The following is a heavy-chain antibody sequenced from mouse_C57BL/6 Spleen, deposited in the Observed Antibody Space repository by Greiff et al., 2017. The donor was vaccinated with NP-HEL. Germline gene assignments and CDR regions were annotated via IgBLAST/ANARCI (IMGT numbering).Heavy chain of an antibody. CDR1: GFSLTSYG. Sequence: QVQLQQSGPGLVQPSQSLSITCTASGFSLTSYGVHWVRQSPGKGLEWLGVIWRGGSTAYNAAVMSRLSITKDNSKSQVFFKMNSLQADDTAIYYCAKNPLYSGFAYWGQGTLVTVSA. CDR2: IWRGGST. D-gene: IGHD2-12*01. J-gene: IGHJ3*01. CDR3: AKNPLYSGFAY. V-gene: IGHV2-5*01.